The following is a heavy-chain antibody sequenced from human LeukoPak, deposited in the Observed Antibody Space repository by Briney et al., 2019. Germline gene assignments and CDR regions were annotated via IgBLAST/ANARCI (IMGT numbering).Heavy chain of an antibody. CDR3: ARGGHFTNGWYRYFDL. J-gene: IGHJ2*01. V-gene: IGHV4-59*01. CDR2: IYYSGST. Sequence: SETLSLTRTVSGGSISSYYGSWLWQPPGKGLEWIGYIYYSGSTKYNPSLMSRVTISGVPSKNQLSLKLTSVTAADTAVYYCARGGHFTNGWYRYFDLWGRGGHLTVSS. D-gene: IGHD2-8*01. CDR1: GGSISSYY.